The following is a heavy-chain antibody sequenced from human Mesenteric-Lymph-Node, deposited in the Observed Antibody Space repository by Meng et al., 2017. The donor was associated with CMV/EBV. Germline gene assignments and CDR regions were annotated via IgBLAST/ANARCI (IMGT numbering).Heavy chain of an antibody. J-gene: IGHJ6*02. Sequence: GGSLRLSCAASGFIFSGYGMNWVRQSPGKGLECVSSISSSSSHIYYADSVKGRFTISRDNAKNSLYLQMNSLRDEDTAVYYCARAHDGVDVWGQGTTVTVSS. V-gene: IGHV3-21*01. CDR1: GFIFSGYG. CDR2: ISSSSSHI. CDR3: ARAHDGVDV.